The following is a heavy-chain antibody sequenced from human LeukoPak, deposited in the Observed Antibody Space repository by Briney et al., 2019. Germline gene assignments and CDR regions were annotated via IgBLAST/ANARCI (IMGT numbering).Heavy chain of an antibody. CDR1: GFTFSSYA. V-gene: IGHV3-23*01. CDR3: ANTGRITIFGVVITPHAFDI. J-gene: IGHJ3*02. CDR2: ISGSGGST. D-gene: IGHD3-3*01. Sequence: GGSLRLSCAASGFTFSSYAMSWVRQAPGKGLEWVSAISGSGGSTYHADSVKGRLTISRDNSKNTLYLQMNSLRAEDTAVYYCANTGRITIFGVVITPHAFDIWGQGTMVTVSS.